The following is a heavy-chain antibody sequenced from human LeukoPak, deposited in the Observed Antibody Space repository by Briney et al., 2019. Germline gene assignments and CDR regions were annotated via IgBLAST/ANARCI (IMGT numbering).Heavy chain of an antibody. V-gene: IGHV3-23*01. CDR1: GFTFSNSA. CDR3: AKGPSTWDF. J-gene: IGHJ4*02. CDR2: ITASGDTT. Sequence: HPGGSLRLSCAASGFTFSNSAMSWVRQAPGKGLEWVSTITASGDTTYYADSVRGRFTISRDNSKNTLYLQMSSLRAEDTAVYYCAKGPSTWDFWGPATLVTVSS.